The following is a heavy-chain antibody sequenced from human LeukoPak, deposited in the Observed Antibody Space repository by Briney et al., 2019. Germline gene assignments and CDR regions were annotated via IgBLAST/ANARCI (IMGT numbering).Heavy chain of an antibody. CDR3: ARESSSQKDY. Sequence: GGSLRLSCAASGFTVSSNYMSRVRQAPGKGLEWVSVIYSGGSTYYADSVKGRFTISRDNSKNTLYLQMNSLRAEDTAVYYCARESSSQKDYWGQGTLVTVSS. V-gene: IGHV3-53*01. CDR1: GFTVSSNY. D-gene: IGHD6-13*01. J-gene: IGHJ4*02. CDR2: IYSGGST.